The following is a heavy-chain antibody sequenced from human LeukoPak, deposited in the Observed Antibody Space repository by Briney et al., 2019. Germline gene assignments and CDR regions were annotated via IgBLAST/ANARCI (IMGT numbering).Heavy chain of an antibody. CDR1: GGSFSGYY. V-gene: IGHV4-59*01. Sequence: SETLSLTCAVYGGSFSGYYWSWIRQPPGKGLEWIGYIYYSGSTNYNPSLKSRVTISVDTSKNQFSLKLSSVTAADTAVYYCARMDLTGQENWYFDLWGRGTLVTVSS. D-gene: IGHD3-9*01. CDR3: ARMDLTGQENWYFDL. J-gene: IGHJ2*01. CDR2: IYYSGST.